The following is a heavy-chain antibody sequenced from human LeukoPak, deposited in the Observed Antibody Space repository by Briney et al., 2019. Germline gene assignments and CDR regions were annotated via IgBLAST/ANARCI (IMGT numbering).Heavy chain of an antibody. J-gene: IGHJ5*02. V-gene: IGHV3-7*02. CDR3: VRQMIRFWFDP. D-gene: IGHD3-16*01. CDR1: GFTFSLYW. Sequence: GGSLRLSCEASGFTFSLYWMARVRQARGKGPEMVADINPDDSHKYSVDSMKGRFTISRDNAKNTLFLQINSLRAEDTAVYYCVRQMIRFWFDPWGQGTLVTVSS. CDR2: INPDDSHK.